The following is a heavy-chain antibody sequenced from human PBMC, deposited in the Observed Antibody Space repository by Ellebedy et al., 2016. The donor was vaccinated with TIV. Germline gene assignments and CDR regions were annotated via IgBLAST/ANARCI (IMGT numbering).Heavy chain of an antibody. J-gene: IGHJ2*01. V-gene: IGHV4-34*01. CDR3: ARVARYAIVVVPAATGWYFDL. CDR2: INHSGST. CDR1: GGSFSGYY. D-gene: IGHD2-2*01. Sequence: SETLSLXCAVYGGSFSGYYWSWIRQPPGKGLEWIGEINHSGSTNYNPSLKSRVTISVDTSKNQFSLKLSSVTAADTAVYYCARVARYAIVVVPAATGWYFDLWGRGTLVTVSS.